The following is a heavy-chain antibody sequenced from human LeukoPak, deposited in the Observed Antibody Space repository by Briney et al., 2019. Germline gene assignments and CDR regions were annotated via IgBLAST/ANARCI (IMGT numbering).Heavy chain of an antibody. D-gene: IGHD3-3*01. V-gene: IGHV5-51*01. J-gene: IGHJ4*02. Sequence: GESLQISCKGSGYSFTSYWIGWGRQVPGKGLEGMGIIYPGDSDTRYSPSFQGQVTISADKSISTAYLQWSSLKASDTAMYYCARAQTYDFWSGYYHYWGQGTLVTVSS. CDR3: ARAQTYDFWSGYYHY. CDR2: IYPGDSDT. CDR1: GYSFTSYW.